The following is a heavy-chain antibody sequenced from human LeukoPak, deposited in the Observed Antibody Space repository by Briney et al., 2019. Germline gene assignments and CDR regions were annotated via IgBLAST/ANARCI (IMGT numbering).Heavy chain of an antibody. D-gene: IGHD3-22*01. CDR2: IYPGDSDT. J-gene: IGHJ3*02. CDR1: GYSFTSYW. Sequence: AGESLKISCKGSGYSFTSYWIGWVRQMPGKGLEWMGIIYPGDSDTRYSPSFQGQVTISADKSISTAYLQWSSLKASDTAMYYCAKNYDSSGYYLFSAFDIWGQGTMITVSS. V-gene: IGHV5-51*01. CDR3: AKNYDSSGYYLFSAFDI.